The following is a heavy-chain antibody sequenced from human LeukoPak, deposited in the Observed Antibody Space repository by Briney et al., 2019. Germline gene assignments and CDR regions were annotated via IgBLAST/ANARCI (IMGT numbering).Heavy chain of an antibody. CDR2: IYPGDSET. Sequence: GESLKISYKGSGYSFTSYWIGWVRQMPGKGLEWMGIIYPGDSETRYSPSFQGQVTISADKSISTAYLQWSSLKASDTAMYYCARLFAGYSYGFYFEYWGQGTLVTVSS. V-gene: IGHV5-51*01. D-gene: IGHD5-18*01. J-gene: IGHJ4*02. CDR1: GYSFTSYW. CDR3: ARLFAGYSYGFYFEY.